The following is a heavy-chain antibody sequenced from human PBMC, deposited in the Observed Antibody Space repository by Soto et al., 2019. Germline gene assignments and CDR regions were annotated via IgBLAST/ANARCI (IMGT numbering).Heavy chain of an antibody. J-gene: IGHJ5*02. Sequence: ASVKVSCKASGYTSTNYGIAWVRQAPGQGLEWMGWIGVYSGKTNYAQNVQVRLTMTTDTSTSTAYMELTNLRSDDTAVYYCARASGYLAHSPSVAYFDPWGQGTLVTVS. CDR2: IGVYSGKT. CDR1: GYTSTNYG. V-gene: IGHV1-18*01. CDR3: ARASGYLAHSPSVAYFDP. D-gene: IGHD6-25*01.